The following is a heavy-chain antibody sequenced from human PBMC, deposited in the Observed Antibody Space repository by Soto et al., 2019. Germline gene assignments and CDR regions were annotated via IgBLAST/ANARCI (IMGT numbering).Heavy chain of an antibody. CDR3: AKAPDYDFWSGFDY. J-gene: IGHJ4*02. CDR1: GFTFSSYA. D-gene: IGHD3-3*01. V-gene: IGHV3-30-3*01. CDR2: ISYDGSNK. Sequence: GGSLRLSCAASGFTFSSYAMHWVRQAPGKGLEWVAVISYDGSNKYYADSVKGRFTISRDNSKNTLYLQMNSLRAEDTAVYYCAKAPDYDFWSGFDYWGQGTLVTVSS.